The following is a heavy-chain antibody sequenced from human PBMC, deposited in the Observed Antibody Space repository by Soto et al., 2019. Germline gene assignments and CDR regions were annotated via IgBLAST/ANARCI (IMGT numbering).Heavy chain of an antibody. D-gene: IGHD5-18*01. V-gene: IGHV4-59*01. Sequence: SETLSLTCTVSGGSISNYYWSWLRQPPGKGLEWIGYIYSSGSTHYNPSLRSRVTISADTSKNQVSLKVRSVTAADTAVYYCARDHPHSYGVYYFDYWGQGTPVTVSS. CDR3: ARDHPHSYGVYYFDY. J-gene: IGHJ4*02. CDR2: IYSSGST. CDR1: GGSISNYY.